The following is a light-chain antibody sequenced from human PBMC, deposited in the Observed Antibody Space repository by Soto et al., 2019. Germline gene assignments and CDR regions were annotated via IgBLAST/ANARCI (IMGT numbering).Light chain of an antibody. J-gene: IGLJ3*02. CDR3: SSFASSNNWV. Sequence: QSALTKPPSASGSPGQSVTLSCTGTSNDVGAYNYVSWYQQQAGKAPKLVIYEVTKRPSGVPDRFSGSKSANTASLTVSGLQAEDEADYYCSSFASSNNWVFGGGTTVTVL. CDR2: EVT. V-gene: IGLV2-8*01. CDR1: SNDVGAYNY.